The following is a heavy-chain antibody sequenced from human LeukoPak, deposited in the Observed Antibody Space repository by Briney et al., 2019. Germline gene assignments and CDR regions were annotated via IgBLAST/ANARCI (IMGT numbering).Heavy chain of an antibody. J-gene: IGHJ6*03. V-gene: IGHV4-39*07. CDR2: IFYSGNT. CDR1: GGSISSRTYY. CDR3: ARVPTTGARYYDILTGYFGDYYYYYMDV. Sequence: SETLSLTCTVSGGSISSRTYYWGWIRQPPGKGLEWLGSIFYSGNTYYNPYLKSRVTMSVDTSNNQFSLKLSSVTAADTAVYYCARVPTTGARYYDILTGYFGDYYYYYMDVWGKGTTVTVSS. D-gene: IGHD3-9*01.